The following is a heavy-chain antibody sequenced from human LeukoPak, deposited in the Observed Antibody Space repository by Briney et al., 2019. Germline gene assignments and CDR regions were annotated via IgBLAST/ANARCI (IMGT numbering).Heavy chain of an antibody. D-gene: IGHD5-18*01. J-gene: IGHJ3*02. CDR3: ARARSSYGYGDAFDI. CDR1: GFTFSSYG. V-gene: IGHV3-30*19. CDR2: ISYDGSSK. Sequence: GGSLRLSCAASGFTFSSYGMHWVRQAPGKGLEWVAVISYDGSSKYYADSVKGRFTISRDNSKNTLYLQMNSLRAEDTAVYYCARARSSYGYGDAFDIWGQGTMDTVSS.